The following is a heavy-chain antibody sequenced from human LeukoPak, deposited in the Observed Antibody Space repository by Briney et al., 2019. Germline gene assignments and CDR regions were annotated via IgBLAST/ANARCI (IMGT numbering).Heavy chain of an antibody. V-gene: IGHV4-39*01. Sequence: SETLSLTCTVSGGSISSSSYYWGWIRQPPGKGLEWIGSIYYSGSTYYNPSPKSRVTISVDTSKNQFSLKLSSVTAADTAVYYCARTAPTVLRYFDWLLSPDGMDVWGQGTTVTVSS. J-gene: IGHJ6*02. CDR3: ARTAPTVLRYFDWLLSPDGMDV. D-gene: IGHD3-9*01. CDR1: GGSISSSSYY. CDR2: IYYSGST.